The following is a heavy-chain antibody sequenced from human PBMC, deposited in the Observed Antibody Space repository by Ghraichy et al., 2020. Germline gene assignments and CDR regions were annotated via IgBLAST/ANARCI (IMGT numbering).Heavy chain of an antibody. J-gene: IGHJ5*02. V-gene: IGHV1-18*01. Sequence: ASVKVSCKASGYTFTNYGISWVRQAPGQGLEWMGWISAYNGNTNYLQKFQGRVTMTTDTSTSTAYMELRSLRSDDTAVYYCARDQDKTGGVYNWFDPWGQGTLVTVSS. CDR2: ISAYNGNT. CDR1: GYTFTNYG. D-gene: IGHD3-16*01. CDR3: ARDQDKTGGVYNWFDP.